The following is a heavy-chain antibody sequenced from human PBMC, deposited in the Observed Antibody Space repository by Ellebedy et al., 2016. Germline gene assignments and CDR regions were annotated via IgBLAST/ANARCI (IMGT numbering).Heavy chain of an antibody. J-gene: IGHJ4*02. CDR2: ITYDGSKK. V-gene: IGHV3-30-3*01. Sequence: GESLKISCAASGFTFSSFAMHWVRQAPGKGLEWVGVITYDGSKKYYADSVKGRFSISRDNSKNTLYLQMSSLRAEGTAVYYCARASHYGNYVIDYWGQGILVTVSS. CDR3: ARASHYGNYVIDY. D-gene: IGHD4-11*01. CDR1: GFTFSSFA.